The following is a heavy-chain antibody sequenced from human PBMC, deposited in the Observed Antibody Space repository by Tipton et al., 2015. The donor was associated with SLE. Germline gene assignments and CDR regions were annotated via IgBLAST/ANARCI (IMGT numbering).Heavy chain of an antibody. D-gene: IGHD5-18*01. CDR1: GGSISSYY. V-gene: IGHV4-4*09. CDR3: AREGSYGPPDY. Sequence: TLSLTCTVSGGSISSYYWSWIRQPAGKGLEWIGYIYTSGSTNYNPSLKSRVTISVDTSKNQFSLKLSSVTAADTAVYYCAREGSYGPPDYWGQGTLVTVSS. J-gene: IGHJ4*02. CDR2: IYTSGST.